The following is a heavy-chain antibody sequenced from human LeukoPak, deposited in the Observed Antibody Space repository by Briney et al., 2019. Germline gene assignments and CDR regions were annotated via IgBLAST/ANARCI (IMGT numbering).Heavy chain of an antibody. V-gene: IGHV3-23*01. D-gene: IGHD3-16*01. CDR2: ISGSGGST. Sequence: GGSLRLSCAASGFTFSTYAMSWVRQAPGKGLEWVSGISGSGGSTYYADSVEGRFTISRDNSKNTLYLQMNSLRAEDTAVYYCARSRGPNTFGGIHDYWGQGTLVTVSS. CDR1: GFTFSTYA. CDR3: ARSRGPNTFGGIHDY. J-gene: IGHJ4*02.